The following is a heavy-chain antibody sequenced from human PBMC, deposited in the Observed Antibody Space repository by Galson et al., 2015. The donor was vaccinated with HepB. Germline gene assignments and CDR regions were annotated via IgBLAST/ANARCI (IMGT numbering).Heavy chain of an antibody. J-gene: IGHJ4*02. D-gene: IGHD1-7*01. V-gene: IGHV3-11*01. CDR3: ARCRDCWNYVLGCFDY. CDR2: ISSSGSTI. Sequence: SLRLSCAASGFTFSDYYMSWIRQAPGKGLEWVSYISSSGSTIYYADSVKGRFTISRDNAKNSLYLQMNSLRAEDTAVYYCARCRDCWNYVLGCFDYWGQGTLVTVSS. CDR1: GFTFSDYY.